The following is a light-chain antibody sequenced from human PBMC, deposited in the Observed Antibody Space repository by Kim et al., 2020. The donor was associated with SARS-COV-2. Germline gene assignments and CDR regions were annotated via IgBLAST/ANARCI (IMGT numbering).Light chain of an antibody. CDR1: QGISSH. Sequence: AAVGDRVTITCRASQGISSHLAWFQQKPGKVPERLIYAASSLQSGVPSRFSGSGSGTEFTLTISSLQPEDFATYYCLQHRSYPWTFGQGTKLEIK. V-gene: IGKV1-17*03. CDR2: AAS. J-gene: IGKJ1*01. CDR3: LQHRSYPWT.